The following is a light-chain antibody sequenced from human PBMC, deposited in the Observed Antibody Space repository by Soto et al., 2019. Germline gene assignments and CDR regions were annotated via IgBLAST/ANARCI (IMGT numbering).Light chain of an antibody. J-gene: IGKJ5*01. Sequence: DIQMTQSPSTLSASVGDRVTITCRASQSISSWLAWYQQKPGRTPELLIHGASRLQSGVPARFSGSGSGTDFTLSINSLQPEDFATYYCQQAYSFPITFGQGTR. V-gene: IGKV1-12*01. CDR3: QQAYSFPIT. CDR2: GAS. CDR1: QSISSW.